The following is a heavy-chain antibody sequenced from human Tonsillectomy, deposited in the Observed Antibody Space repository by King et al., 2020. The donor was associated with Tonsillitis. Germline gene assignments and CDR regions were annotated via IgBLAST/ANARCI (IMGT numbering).Heavy chain of an antibody. V-gene: IGHV4-61*01. CDR3: ARVYPAADYYYGMDV. J-gene: IGHJ6*02. CDR2: IYYSGNT. Sequence: QVQLQESGPGLVKPSETLSLTCTVSGGSVSSGRYYWCWIRQPPGKGLEGIGYIYYSGNTNYNPSLRSRVTMSEDTSKNQFSLKLNSLTAADTAVYYCARVYPAADYYYGMDVWGQGTTVTVSS. D-gene: IGHD2-2*01. CDR1: GGSVSSGRYY.